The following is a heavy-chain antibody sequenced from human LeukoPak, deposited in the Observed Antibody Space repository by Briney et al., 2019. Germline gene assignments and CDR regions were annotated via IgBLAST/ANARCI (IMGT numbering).Heavy chain of an antibody. CDR2: INHSGST. CDR3: ARIQRFGDIDY. V-gene: IGHV4-34*01. CDR1: GGSFSGYY. J-gene: IGHJ4*02. D-gene: IGHD3-10*01. Sequence: PSETLSLTCAVYGGSFSGYYWSWIRQPPGKGLEWIGEINHSGSTNYNPSLKSRVTISVDTSKNQFSLKLSSVTAADTAVYYCARIQRFGDIDYWGQGTLVTVSS.